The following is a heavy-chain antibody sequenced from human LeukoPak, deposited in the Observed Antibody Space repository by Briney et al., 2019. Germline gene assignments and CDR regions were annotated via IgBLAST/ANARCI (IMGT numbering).Heavy chain of an antibody. D-gene: IGHD2-15*01. CDR2: INHSGST. J-gene: IGHJ4*02. V-gene: IGHV4-34*01. CDR1: GFTFSDYY. Sequence: GSLRLSCAASGFTFSDYYMSWIRQAPGKGLEWIGEINHSGSTNYNPSLKSRVTISVDTSKNQFSLKLSSVTAADTAVYYCARGQGDCSGGSCYLFDYWGQGTLVTVSS. CDR3: ARGQGDCSGGSCYLFDY.